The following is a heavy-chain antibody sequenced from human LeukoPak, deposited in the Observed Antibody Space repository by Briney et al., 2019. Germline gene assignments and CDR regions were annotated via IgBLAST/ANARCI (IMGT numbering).Heavy chain of an antibody. CDR1: GFTFNNYA. CDR2: ISGSGVSS. CDR3: AKWSHRATGTTSNFDY. Sequence: GGSLRLSCAVSGFTFNNYAMSWVRQAPGKGLEWVSAISGSGVSSYYADSVKGRFTISRDNSKNTLYLQMNSLRAEDTAVYYCAKWSHRATGTTSNFDYWGQGTLVTVSS. V-gene: IGHV3-23*01. J-gene: IGHJ4*02. D-gene: IGHD1-1*01.